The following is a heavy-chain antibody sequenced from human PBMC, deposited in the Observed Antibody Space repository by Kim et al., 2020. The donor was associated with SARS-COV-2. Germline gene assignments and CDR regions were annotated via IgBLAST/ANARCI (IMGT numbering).Heavy chain of an antibody. D-gene: IGHD2-21*02. CDR3: ARELVVTATDAFDI. Sequence: ADSVKGRFTISRDNAKNSLYLQMNSLRDEDTAVYYCARELVVTATDAFDIWGQGTMVTVSS. J-gene: IGHJ3*02. V-gene: IGHV3-48*02.